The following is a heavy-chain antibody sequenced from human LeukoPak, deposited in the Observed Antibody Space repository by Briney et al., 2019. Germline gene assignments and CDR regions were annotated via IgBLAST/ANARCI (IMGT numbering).Heavy chain of an antibody. CDR3: ARDPLGGAVADNWFDP. J-gene: IGHJ5*02. V-gene: IGHV1-18*04. D-gene: IGHD3-16*01. CDR2: ISAYNGNT. Sequence: ASVKVSCKASGYTFTSYGISWVRQAPGQGLEWMGWISAYNGNTNYAQKPQGRVTMTTDTSTSTAYMELRSLRSDDTAVYYCARDPLGGAVADNWFDPWGQGTLVTVSS. CDR1: GYTFTSYG.